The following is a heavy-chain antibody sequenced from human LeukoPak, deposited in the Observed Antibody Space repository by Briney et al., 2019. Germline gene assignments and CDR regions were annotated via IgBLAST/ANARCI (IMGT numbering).Heavy chain of an antibody. CDR1: GYTFTSYD. D-gene: IGHD2-15*01. V-gene: IGHV1-8*01. CDR2: MSPNSGNT. J-gene: IGHJ5*02. Sequence: GASVKVSCKASGYTFTSYDINWVRQATGQGLEWMGWMSPNSGNTGYAQKFQGRVTMTRNTSISTAYMELSSLRSEDAAVYYCARGRATRYCIGGSCHWRLDPWGQGTLVTVSS. CDR3: ARGRATRYCIGGSCHWRLDP.